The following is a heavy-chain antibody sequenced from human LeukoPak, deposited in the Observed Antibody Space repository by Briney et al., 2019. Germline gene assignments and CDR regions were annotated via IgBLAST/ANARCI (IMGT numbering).Heavy chain of an antibody. CDR2: ISSSGRTI. D-gene: IGHD3-16*01. V-gene: IGHV3-48*01. Sequence: PGGSLRLSCTTSGFTFSNYNINWVRQAPGKGLEWVSHISSSGRTINYPDSVKGRFTLSRGNAKNTLYLQMNSLRADDTAVYYCARVDWGSDYFDYWGQGTLVTVSS. J-gene: IGHJ4*02. CDR3: ARVDWGSDYFDY. CDR1: GFTFSNYN.